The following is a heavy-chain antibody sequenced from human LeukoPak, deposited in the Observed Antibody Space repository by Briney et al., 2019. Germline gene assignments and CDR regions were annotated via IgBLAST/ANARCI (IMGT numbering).Heavy chain of an antibody. CDR2: IYYSGST. V-gene: IGHV4-30-4*08. D-gene: IGHD4-17*01. CDR3: ARQDPYGDYVFGY. Sequence: SQTLSLTCTVSGGSISSGGYYWSWIRQHPGKGLEWIGYIYYSGSTYYNPSLKSRVTISVDTSKNQFSLKLSSVTAADTAVYYRARQDPYGDYVFGYWGQGTLVTVSS. CDR1: GGSISSGGYY. J-gene: IGHJ4*02.